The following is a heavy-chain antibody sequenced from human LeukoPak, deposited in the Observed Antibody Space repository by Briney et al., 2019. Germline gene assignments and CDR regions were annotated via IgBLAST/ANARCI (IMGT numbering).Heavy chain of an antibody. V-gene: IGHV1-2*02. CDR3: ARSDDYDSSGYYYFDY. CDR1: GYTFTGYY. J-gene: IGHJ4*02. D-gene: IGHD3-22*01. Sequence: ASVKVSCKASGYTFTGYYMHWVRQAPGQGLEWMGWINPNSGGTNYAQKFQGRVTMTRDTSISTAYMELSRLRSEDTAVYYCARSDDYDSSGYYYFDYWGQGTLVTVSS. CDR2: INPNSGGT.